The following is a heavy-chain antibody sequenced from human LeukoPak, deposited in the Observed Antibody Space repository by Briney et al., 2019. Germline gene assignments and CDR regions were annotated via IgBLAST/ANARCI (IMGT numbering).Heavy chain of an antibody. CDR2: IYYSGST. CDR1: GYSISSGYY. CDR3: ARGVGSRYYYNRYYFDS. D-gene: IGHD3-22*01. Sequence: PSETLSLTCTVSGYSISSGYYWGWIRQPPGKGLEWIGSIYYSGSTYDNPSLKSRVTISVDTSKNQFSLKLSSVTATDTAIYYCARGVGSRYYYNRYYFDSWGQGTLVTVSS. V-gene: IGHV4-38-2*02. J-gene: IGHJ4*02.